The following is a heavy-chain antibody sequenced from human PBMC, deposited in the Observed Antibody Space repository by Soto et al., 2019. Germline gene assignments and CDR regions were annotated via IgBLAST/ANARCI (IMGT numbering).Heavy chain of an antibody. J-gene: IGHJ6*02. CDR2: MNPNSGNT. Sequence: ASVKVSCKASGDTFTSYDINWVRQATGQGLEWMGWMNPNSGNTGYAQKFQGRVTMTRNTSISTAYMELSSLRSEDTAVYYCARSIVLVPAGLYGMDVWGQGTTVTVSS. D-gene: IGHD2-2*01. CDR3: ARSIVLVPAGLYGMDV. CDR1: GDTFTSYD. V-gene: IGHV1-8*01.